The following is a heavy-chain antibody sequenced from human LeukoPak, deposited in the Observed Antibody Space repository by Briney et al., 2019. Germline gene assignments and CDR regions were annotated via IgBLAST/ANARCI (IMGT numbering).Heavy chain of an antibody. Sequence: HSGGSLRLSCAASGFTVSSKYMSWVRQAPGKGLEWVSVIYGGGNTYYADSVKGRFTISRDNSKNTVNLQMNSLRAEDTAVYYCASGIEVGPIYFDYWGQGTLVTVSS. J-gene: IGHJ4*02. CDR2: IYGGGNT. V-gene: IGHV3-66*01. CDR1: GFTVSSKY. CDR3: ASGIEVGPIYFDY. D-gene: IGHD6-19*01.